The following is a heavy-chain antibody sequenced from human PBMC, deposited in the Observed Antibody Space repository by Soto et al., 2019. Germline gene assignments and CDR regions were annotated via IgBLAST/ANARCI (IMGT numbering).Heavy chain of an antibody. D-gene: IGHD6-13*01. J-gene: IGHJ5*02. CDR1: GGTFSSYA. CDR3: ARDHPGYSSSWYDP. CDR2: IIPIFGTA. V-gene: IGHV1-69*13. Sequence: ASVKVSCKASGGTFSSYAISWVRQAPGQGLEWMGGIIPIFGTANYAQKFQGRVTITADESTSTAYMELSSLRSEDAAVYYCARDHPGYSSSWYDPWGQGTLVTVSS.